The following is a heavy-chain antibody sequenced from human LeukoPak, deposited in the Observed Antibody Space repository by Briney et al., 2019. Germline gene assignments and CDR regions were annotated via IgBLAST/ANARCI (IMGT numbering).Heavy chain of an antibody. CDR3: ARGFGYDPGTFDY. J-gene: IGHJ4*02. Sequence: VASVKVSCKASGFTFTNSAMQWVRQARGQRLEWIGWIVVGSGNTNYAQKFQERVTITRDMSTSTAYMELTSLRSEDTAVYYCARGFGYDPGTFDYWGQGTLVTVSS. D-gene: IGHD5-12*01. CDR1: GFTFTNSA. V-gene: IGHV1-58*02. CDR2: IVVGSGNT.